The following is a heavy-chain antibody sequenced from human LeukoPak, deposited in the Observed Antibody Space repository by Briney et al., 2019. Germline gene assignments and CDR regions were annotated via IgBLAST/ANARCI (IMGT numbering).Heavy chain of an antibody. CDR2: IYPGDSDT. V-gene: IGHV5-51*01. J-gene: IGHJ5*02. CDR3: ARLASHCSGSNCQVMRWFDP. Sequence: GESLKISCRGSAYSFTTYWIGWVRQLPGKGLEWMGMIYPGDSDTRYSPSFQGQLTISADNSISTAYLQWSSLKASDTAIYYCARLASHCSGSNCQVMRWFDPWGQGTLVTVSS. D-gene: IGHD2-2*01. CDR1: AYSFTTYW.